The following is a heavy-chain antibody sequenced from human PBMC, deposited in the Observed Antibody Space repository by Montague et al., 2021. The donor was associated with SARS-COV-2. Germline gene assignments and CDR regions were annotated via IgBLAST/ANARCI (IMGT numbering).Heavy chain of an antibody. Sequence: SLRLSCAASGFTFSSYSMNWVRQAPRRGLEWVSSIGSSSRNIYYADSLRGRFTISRDNAWSLLFLQMNSLRAEDTAVYYCAKDKFDYDSTGYPYDYWGQGTLVTVSS. CDR1: GFTFSSYS. CDR3: AKDKFDYDSTGYPYDY. CDR2: IGSSSRNI. J-gene: IGHJ4*02. D-gene: IGHD3-22*01. V-gene: IGHV3-21*06.